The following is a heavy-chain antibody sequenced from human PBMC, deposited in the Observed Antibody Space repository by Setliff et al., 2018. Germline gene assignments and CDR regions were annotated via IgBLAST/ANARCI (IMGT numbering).Heavy chain of an antibody. V-gene: IGHV1-3*01. CDR1: GYTFTGYY. J-gene: IGHJ6*03. CDR2: ISAYNGNT. CDR3: ARDGFEIVVVPAAIYYYYYMDV. D-gene: IGHD2-2*01. Sequence: AASVKVSCKASGYTFTGYYMHWVRQAPGQGLEWMGWISAYNGNTNYAQKFQGRVAITRDTSASTAYMELSSLRSEDTAVYYCARDGFEIVVVPAAIYYYYYMDVWGKGTTVTVSS.